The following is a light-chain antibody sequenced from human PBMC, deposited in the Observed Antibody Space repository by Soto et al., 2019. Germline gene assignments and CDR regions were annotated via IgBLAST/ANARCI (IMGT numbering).Light chain of an antibody. J-gene: IGKJ2*01. CDR3: QQCTNWPPYT. V-gene: IGKV3-15*01. CDR1: QSVSTN. CDR2: GAS. Sequence: EIVMTQSPATLSVSPGERATLSCRASQSVSTNLAWYQQKPGQSPRLLIYGASTRATGIPARFSGSGSETEFTLTISSLQSEDFAVYYCQQCTNWPPYTFGQGTNLEIK.